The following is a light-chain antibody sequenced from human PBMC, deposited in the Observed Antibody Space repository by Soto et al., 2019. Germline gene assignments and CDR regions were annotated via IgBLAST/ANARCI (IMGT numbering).Light chain of an antibody. Sequence: QSARPHPASVSGAPGHSITISCPGTSSDVGRYNYVSWYQQHPGKAPKLMIYEVSNRPSGVSNRFSGSKSGNTASLTISGLQAEDEADYYCSSYTSSSPLYVFGTGTKGTVL. V-gene: IGLV2-14*01. CDR3: SSYTSSSPLYV. CDR2: EVS. J-gene: IGLJ1*01. CDR1: SSDVGRYNY.